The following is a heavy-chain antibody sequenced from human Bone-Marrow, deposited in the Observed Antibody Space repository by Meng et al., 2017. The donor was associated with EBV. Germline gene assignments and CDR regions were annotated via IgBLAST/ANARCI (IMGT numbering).Heavy chain of an antibody. CDR1: GGPFNSDA. D-gene: IGHD3-10*01. J-gene: IGHJ4*02. Sequence: QVQLVQSGAEVRKXXSXVKVSCKTSGGPFNSDAISWVRQAPGQGLEWIGGLIPMLGAPNYAQKFQDRVTIIADKSTSTHYMELSSLRSDDTAVYYCASESGRGYTPDYWGRGTMVTVSS. V-gene: IGHV1-69*06. CDR2: LIPMLGAP. CDR3: ASESGRGYTPDY.